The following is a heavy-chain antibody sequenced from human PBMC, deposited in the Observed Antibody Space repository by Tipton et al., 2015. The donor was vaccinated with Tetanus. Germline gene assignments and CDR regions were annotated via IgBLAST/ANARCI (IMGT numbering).Heavy chain of an antibody. J-gene: IGHJ6*02. CDR3: ARGGYDSDTYSYYYYSMDV. CDR2: ISPYNGKT. Sequence: QSGPEVKKPGASVKVSCKTSGYSFTRYGISWVRQAPGQGLEWMGWISPYNGKTNYAQKFQGTVTITADKSTSTVYMELSSLRSEDTATYYCARGGYDSDTYSYYYYSMDVWGQGTTVTVSS. D-gene: IGHD3-22*01. CDR1: GYSFTRYG. V-gene: IGHV1-18*01.